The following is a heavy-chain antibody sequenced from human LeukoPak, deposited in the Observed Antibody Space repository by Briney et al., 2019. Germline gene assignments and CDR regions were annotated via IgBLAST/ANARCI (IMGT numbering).Heavy chain of an antibody. V-gene: IGHV3-7*01. CDR1: GFTFSNYW. Sequence: GGSLRLSCAASGFTFSNYWMSRVRQAPGKGLEWVANIKQDGSEKYYVDSVKGRSTVSRDNARSSLYLQMNSLRVEDTAVYYCARVQGSSGPGIFEYWGQGILVPVSS. D-gene: IGHD6-19*01. CDR3: ARVQGSSGPGIFEY. CDR2: IKQDGSEK. J-gene: IGHJ4*02.